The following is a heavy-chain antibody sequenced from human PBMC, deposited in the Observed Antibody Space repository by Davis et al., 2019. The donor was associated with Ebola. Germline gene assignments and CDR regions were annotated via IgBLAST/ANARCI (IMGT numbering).Heavy chain of an antibody. CDR2: INHGGTT. J-gene: IGHJ3*01. D-gene: IGHD6-19*01. CDR1: GGSFSGYY. V-gene: IGHV4-34*01. CDR3: ARGGQYTSGWSQAFDV. Sequence: PSETLSLTCTVSGGSFSGYYWGWIRQAPGKGLEWIGDINHGGTTNHNPSLTSRVSMSVDSSKTYFSLRLESVTAGDTALYWCARGGQYTSGWSQAFDVWGQGTMVTVSS.